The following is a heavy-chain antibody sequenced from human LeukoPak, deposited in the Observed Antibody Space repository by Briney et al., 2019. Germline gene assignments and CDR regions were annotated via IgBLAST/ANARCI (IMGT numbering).Heavy chain of an antibody. CDR1: GGSISSYY. V-gene: IGHV4-4*07. J-gene: IGHJ4*02. CDR2: IYTSGST. D-gene: IGHD2-21*02. Sequence: SETLSLTCTVSGGSISSYYWSWIRQPAGKGLEWIGRIYTSGSTNYNPSLKSRVTMSVDTSKNQFSLKLNSVTAADTAVYYCARVFVVVTAIQEYYFDYWGQGTLVTVSS. CDR3: ARVFVVVTAIQEYYFDY.